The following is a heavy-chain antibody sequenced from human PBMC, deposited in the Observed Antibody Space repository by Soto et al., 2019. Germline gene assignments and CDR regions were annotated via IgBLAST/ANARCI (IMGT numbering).Heavy chain of an antibody. J-gene: IGHJ1*01. D-gene: IGHD4-17*01. CDR2: TTGSGANK. CDR1: GFTFKNYA. Sequence: EVNLLESGGGVVQPGESLRISCVGSGFTFKNYAMTWVRQAPGKGLEWVSGTTGSGANKHYADSGRGRFNISRENSKNTLYMQMKSLRVDDTAVYYCAKDGDFGEDGPAEYFEHWGQGTLVTVSS. CDR3: AKDGDFGEDGPAEYFEH. V-gene: IGHV3-23*01.